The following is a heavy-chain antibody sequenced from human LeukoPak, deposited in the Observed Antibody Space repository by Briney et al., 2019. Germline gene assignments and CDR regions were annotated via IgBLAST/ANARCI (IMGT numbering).Heavy chain of an antibody. D-gene: IGHD2-15*01. J-gene: IGHJ4*02. Sequence: PSETLPLACPVSGGSISSYYWSWIRQPPGKGLEWIGYIYYSGSTNYNPCLKSRVTISVDTSKNQFSLKLSSVTAADTAVYYCARVLADHQRFDYWGQGTLVTVSS. CDR1: GGSISSYY. V-gene: IGHV4-59*01. CDR3: ARVLADHQRFDY. CDR2: IYYSGST.